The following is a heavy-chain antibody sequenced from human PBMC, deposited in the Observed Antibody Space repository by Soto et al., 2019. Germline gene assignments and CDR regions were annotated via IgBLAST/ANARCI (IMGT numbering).Heavy chain of an antibody. CDR1: GGSFSGYY. CDR2: INHSGST. J-gene: IGHJ4*02. Sequence: SETLSLTCAVYGGSFSGYYWSWIRPPPGKGLEWIGEINHSGSTNYNPSLKSRVTISVDTSKNQFSLKLSSVTAADTAVYYCARGKLSDYVWGSYRYHFDYWGQGTVVT. D-gene: IGHD3-16*02. CDR3: ARGKLSDYVWGSYRYHFDY. V-gene: IGHV4-34*01.